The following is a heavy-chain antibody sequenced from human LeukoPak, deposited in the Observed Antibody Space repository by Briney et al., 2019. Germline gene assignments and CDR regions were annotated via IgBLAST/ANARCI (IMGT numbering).Heavy chain of an antibody. Sequence: SETLSLTCAVYGGSFSGYYWSWIRQPPGKGLEWIGEIYHSGSTNYNPSLKSRVTISVDKSKNQFSLKLSSVTAADTAVYYCARETRIAAAGTPAFDIWGQGTMVTVSS. J-gene: IGHJ3*02. V-gene: IGHV4-34*01. CDR2: IYHSGST. CDR3: ARETRIAAAGTPAFDI. CDR1: GGSFSGYY. D-gene: IGHD6-13*01.